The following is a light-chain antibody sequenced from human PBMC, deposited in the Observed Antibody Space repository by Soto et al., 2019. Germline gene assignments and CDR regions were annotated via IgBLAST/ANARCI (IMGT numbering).Light chain of an antibody. CDR1: QSFRGL. CDR2: DAY. V-gene: IGKV3-20*01. J-gene: IGKJ5*01. CDR3: QQYGSSSIT. Sequence: EVVLTQSPVTLSLSPGERAALSCRASQSFRGLLAWYQQKPGQAPRLVIYDAYNRATGIPDRFSGSGAGTDFTLTISGLEPEDFAVYYCQQYGSSSITFGQGTRLEIK.